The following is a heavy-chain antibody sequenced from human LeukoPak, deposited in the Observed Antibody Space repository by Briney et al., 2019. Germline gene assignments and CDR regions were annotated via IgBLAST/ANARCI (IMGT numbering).Heavy chain of an antibody. J-gene: IGHJ4*02. Sequence: ASVKVSCEASGYTFTSYDINWVRQATGQGLEWMGWMNPNSGNTGYAQKFQGRVTMTRNTSISTAYMELSSLRSEDTAVYYCARRLDYYDSSGYYPMSDYWGQGTLVTVSS. CDR1: GYTFTSYD. D-gene: IGHD3-22*01. CDR2: MNPNSGNT. V-gene: IGHV1-8*01. CDR3: ARRLDYYDSSGYYPMSDY.